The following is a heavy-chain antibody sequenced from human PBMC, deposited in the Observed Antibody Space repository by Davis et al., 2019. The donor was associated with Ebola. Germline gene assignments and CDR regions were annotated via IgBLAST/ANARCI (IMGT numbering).Heavy chain of an antibody. CDR1: GFIFSSYA. Sequence: GESLKISCAASGFIFSSYAMHWVRQAPGRGLEWVAIISYDGSYKYYADSVKSRFTISRDNSKNTLYLQMNSLRAEDTAVYYCARDLYDILTGQPYYYYYGMDVWGQGTTVTVSS. CDR2: ISYDGSYK. D-gene: IGHD3-9*01. CDR3: ARDLYDILTGQPYYYYYGMDV. J-gene: IGHJ6*02. V-gene: IGHV3-30*04.